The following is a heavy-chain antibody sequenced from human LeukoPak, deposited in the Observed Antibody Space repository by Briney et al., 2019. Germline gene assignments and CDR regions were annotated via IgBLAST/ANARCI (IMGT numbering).Heavy chain of an antibody. Sequence: PSETLSLTCAVYGGSFSGYYWSWIRQPPGKGLEWIGEINHSGSTNYNPSLKSRVTISVDTSKNQFSLKLSSVTAADTAVYYCARDHNYYGSGSYPKYWGQGTLVTVSS. D-gene: IGHD3-10*01. J-gene: IGHJ4*02. V-gene: IGHV4-34*01. CDR3: ARDHNYYGSGSYPKY. CDR1: GGSFSGYY. CDR2: INHSGST.